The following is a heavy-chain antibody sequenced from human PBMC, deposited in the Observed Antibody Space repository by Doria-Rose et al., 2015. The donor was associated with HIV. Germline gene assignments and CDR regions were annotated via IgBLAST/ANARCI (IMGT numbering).Heavy chain of an antibody. CDR2: IFSVDER. V-gene: IGHV2-26*01. CDR1: GVSLSSPGMG. D-gene: IGHD6-13*01. Sequence: QITLKESGPALVKPTETLTLTCTVSGVSLSSPGMGVSWIRQPPGKALEWLANIFSVDERSYKTSLKSRLTISRGTSKSQVVLTMTDMDPVDTATYYCARIKSSRWYHKYYFDFWGQGTLVIVSA. J-gene: IGHJ4*02. CDR3: ARIKSSRWYHKYYFDF.